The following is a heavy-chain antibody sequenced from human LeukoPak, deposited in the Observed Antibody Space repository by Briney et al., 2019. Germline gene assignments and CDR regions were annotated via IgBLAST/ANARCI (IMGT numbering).Heavy chain of an antibody. J-gene: IGHJ6*03. CDR1: GYNFNSYG. CDR3: ATLMVRGEYYYYMDV. Sequence: ASLKVSCKASGYNFNSYGISWLRQVPGQGLEWMGWISGYNGLTRYGKNVQGRVTLTTDTSTRTAYMELRNLRSDDTAVYYCATLMVRGEYYYYMDVWGKGTTVTISS. D-gene: IGHD3-10*01. CDR2: ISGYNGLT. V-gene: IGHV1-18*01.